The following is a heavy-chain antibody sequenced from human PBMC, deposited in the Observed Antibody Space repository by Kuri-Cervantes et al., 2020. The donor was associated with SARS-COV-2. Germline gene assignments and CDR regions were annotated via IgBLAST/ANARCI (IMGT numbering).Heavy chain of an antibody. Sequence: GGSLRLSCAASGFTFSSYEMNWVRQAPGKGLEWVSYISSSGSTIYYADSVKGRFTISRDNAKNSLYLQMNSLRVEDTAVYYCARRNDFWSGAYFDYWGQGTLVTVSS. J-gene: IGHJ4*02. CDR3: ARRNDFWSGAYFDY. D-gene: IGHD3-3*01. CDR1: GFTFSSYE. V-gene: IGHV3-48*03. CDR2: ISSSGSTI.